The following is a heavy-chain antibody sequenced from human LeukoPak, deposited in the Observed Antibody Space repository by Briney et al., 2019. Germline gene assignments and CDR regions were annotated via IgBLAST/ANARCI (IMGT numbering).Heavy chain of an antibody. CDR2: ISAYNGNT. Sequence: ASVKVSCKASGYTFTSYGISWVRQPPRQGLEWMGWISAYNGNTNYAQKLQGRVTMTPDPPTSTAYMELRSLRADGTAVYYCARFRNWNYDYWGQGTLVTVS. CDR1: GYTFTSYG. J-gene: IGHJ4*02. D-gene: IGHD1-7*01. V-gene: IGHV1-18*01. CDR3: ARFRNWNYDY.